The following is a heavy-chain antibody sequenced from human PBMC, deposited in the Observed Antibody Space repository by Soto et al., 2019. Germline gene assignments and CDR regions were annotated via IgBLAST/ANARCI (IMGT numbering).Heavy chain of an antibody. J-gene: IGHJ6*02. Sequence: QVQLVQSGAEVKKPGSSVKVSCKASGGTFNTYSFGWLRQAPGQGLQWMGSIIPFIGAPNYAQNFQDRVTITADESTTTAYMELSGLKSEGTAVYFCARGGDSSSLRAFYSYGFDVWGQGTAVTVSS. D-gene: IGHD6-6*01. V-gene: IGHV1-69*18. CDR2: IIPFIGAP. CDR3: ARGGDSSSLRAFYSYGFDV. CDR1: GGTFNTYS.